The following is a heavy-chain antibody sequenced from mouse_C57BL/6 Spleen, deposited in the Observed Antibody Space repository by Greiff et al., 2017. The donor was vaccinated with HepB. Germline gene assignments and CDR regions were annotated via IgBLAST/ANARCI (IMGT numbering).Heavy chain of an antibody. CDR1: GYTFTEYT. V-gene: IGHV1-62-2*01. J-gene: IGHJ2*01. CDR2: FYPGSGSI. CDR3: ARHEEGSLYDYGYFDY. D-gene: IGHD2-4*01. Sequence: QVQLKESGAELVKPGASVKLSCKASGYTFTEYTIHWVKQRSGQGLEWIGWFYPGSGSIKYNEKFKDKATLTADKSSSTVYMELSRLTSEDSAVYFCARHEEGSLYDYGYFDYWGQGTTLTVSS.